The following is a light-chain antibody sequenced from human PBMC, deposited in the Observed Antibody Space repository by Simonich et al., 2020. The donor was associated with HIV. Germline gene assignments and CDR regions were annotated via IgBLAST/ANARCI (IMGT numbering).Light chain of an antibody. Sequence: DIVMTQSPDSLAVSLGERATINCKSSQSVLYSSNNKNYLVWYQQKPGQPPKLLIYWAPTRESGVPDRFSGSGSGTDFTLTISSLQAEDVTVYYCQQYYSSPRTFGQGTKVEIK. CDR1: QSVLYSSNNKNY. V-gene: IGKV4-1*01. CDR2: WAP. J-gene: IGKJ1*01. CDR3: QQYYSSPRT.